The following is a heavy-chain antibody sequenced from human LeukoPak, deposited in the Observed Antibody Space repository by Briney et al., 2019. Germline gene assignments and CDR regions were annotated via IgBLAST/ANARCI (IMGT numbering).Heavy chain of an antibody. Sequence: PSETLSLTCAVSGGSISSSNWWSWVRQPPGKGLELIGEIYHSGSTNYNPSLKSRVTISVDKSKNQFSLKLSSVTAADTAVYYCARVGYSSGWRVDYWGQGTLVTVSS. CDR3: ARVGYSSGWRVDY. V-gene: IGHV4-4*02. D-gene: IGHD6-19*01. CDR1: GGSISSSNW. CDR2: IYHSGST. J-gene: IGHJ4*02.